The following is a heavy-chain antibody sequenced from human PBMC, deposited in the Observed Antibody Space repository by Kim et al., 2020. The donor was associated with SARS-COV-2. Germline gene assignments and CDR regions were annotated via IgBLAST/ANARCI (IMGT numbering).Heavy chain of an antibody. CDR1: GYTLTELS. V-gene: IGHV1-24*01. D-gene: IGHD3-22*01. CDR3: ATSITMIVSFDL. J-gene: IGHJ2*01. CDR2: FDPEDGET. Sequence: ASVKVSCKVSGYTLTELSMHWVRQAPGKGLEWMGGFDPEDGETIYAQKFQGRVTMTEDTSTDTAYMELSSLRSEDTAVYYCATSITMIVSFDLWGRGTLVTVSS.